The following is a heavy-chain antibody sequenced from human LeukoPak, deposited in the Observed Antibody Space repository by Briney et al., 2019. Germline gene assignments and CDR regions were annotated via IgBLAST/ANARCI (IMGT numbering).Heavy chain of an antibody. V-gene: IGHV3-11*01. J-gene: IGHJ6*03. CDR3: AKHWSYCSTTSCFFNYYYYYMDV. CDR2: ISSSGSTI. D-gene: IGHD2-2*01. Sequence: GGSLRLSCAASGFTFSDYYMSWIRQAPGKGLEWVSYISSSGSTIDYADSVKGRFTISRDNSKSTLYLQMNNLRAEDTAVYYCAKHWSYCSTTSCFFNYYYYYMDVWGKGTTVTVSS. CDR1: GFTFSDYY.